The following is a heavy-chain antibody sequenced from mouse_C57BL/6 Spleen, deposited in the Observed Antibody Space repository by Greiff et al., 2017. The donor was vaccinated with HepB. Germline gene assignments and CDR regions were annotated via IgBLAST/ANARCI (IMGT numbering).Heavy chain of an antibody. CDR1: GSSITSGYY. Sequence: ESGPLLPQPSQSLSLTCADTGSSITSGYYWNWIRQFPGNKLEWMGYISYDGSNNYNPSLKNRIHITRDTSKNQFFLKLNSVTTEDTATYYCARYYYGSSHFDYWGQGTTLTVSS. J-gene: IGHJ2*01. V-gene: IGHV3-6*01. CDR2: ISYDGSN. D-gene: IGHD1-1*01. CDR3: ARYYYGSSHFDY.